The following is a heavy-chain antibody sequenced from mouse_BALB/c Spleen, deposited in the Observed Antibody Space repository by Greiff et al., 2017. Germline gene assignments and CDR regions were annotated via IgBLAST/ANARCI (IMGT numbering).Heavy chain of an antibody. D-gene: IGHD3-1*01. CDR3: ASKLGHGGAMDD. J-gene: IGHJ4*01. Sequence: EVKLVESGGGLVQPGGSRKLSCAASGFTFSSFGMHWVRQAPEKGLEWVAYISSGSSTIYYADTVKGRFTISRDNPKNTLFLQMTSLRSEDTAMYYCASKLGHGGAMDDWGQGTSVTVSS. CDR2: ISSGSSTI. V-gene: IGHV5-17*02. CDR1: GFTFSSFG.